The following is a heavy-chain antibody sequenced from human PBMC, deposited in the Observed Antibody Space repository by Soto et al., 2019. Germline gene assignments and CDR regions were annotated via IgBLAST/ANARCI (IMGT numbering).Heavy chain of an antibody. J-gene: IGHJ5*02. V-gene: IGHV4-39*01. Sequence: PSETLSLTCTVSGGSISSSSYYWGWIRQPPGKGLEWIGSIYYSGSTYYNPSLKSRVTISVDTSKNQFSLKLSSVTAADTAVYYCARRPRNTIFGVVNWFDPWGQGTLVTVSS. D-gene: IGHD3-3*01. CDR3: ARRPRNTIFGVVNWFDP. CDR2: IYYSGST. CDR1: GGSISSSSYY.